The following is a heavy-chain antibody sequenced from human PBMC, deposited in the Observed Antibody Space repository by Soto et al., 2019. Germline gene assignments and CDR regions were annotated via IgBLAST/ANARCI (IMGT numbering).Heavy chain of an antibody. D-gene: IGHD3-16*01. CDR1: GFTFSYAW. V-gene: IGHV3-15*07. J-gene: IGHJ4*01. CDR3: VADLPDWGAYAFDY. Sequence: EVQLVESGGALIKPGGSLRLSCAASGFTFSYAWLNWVRQAPGKGLEWVGRVKSKINGGTVDYTAPVRGRFAISRDASQNTVYLQMNSLKSDDTAVYHCVADLPDWGAYAFDYWGQEPWSPSPQ. CDR2: VKSKINGGTV.